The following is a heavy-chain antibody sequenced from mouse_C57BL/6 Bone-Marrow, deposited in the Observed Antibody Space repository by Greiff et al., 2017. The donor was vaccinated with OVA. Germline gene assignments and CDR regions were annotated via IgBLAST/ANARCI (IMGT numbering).Heavy chain of an antibody. CDR2: INPNNGGT. CDR1: GYTFTDYY. Sequence: VQLQQSGPELVKPGASVKISCKASGYTFTDYYMNWVKQSHGKSLEWIGDINPNNGGTSYNQKFKGKATLTVDKSSSTAYMELRSLTSEDSAVYYCASFYYDYGRDFDYWGQGTTLTVSS. CDR3: ASFYYDYGRDFDY. J-gene: IGHJ2*01. D-gene: IGHD2-4*01. V-gene: IGHV1-26*01.